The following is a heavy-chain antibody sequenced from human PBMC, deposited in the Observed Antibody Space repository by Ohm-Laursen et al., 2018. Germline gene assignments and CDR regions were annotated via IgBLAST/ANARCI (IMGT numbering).Heavy chain of an antibody. J-gene: IGHJ3*02. V-gene: IGHV3-33*01. CDR1: TLTFSNCG. D-gene: IGHD2-2*01. Sequence: SLRLSCSASTLTFSNCGMHWVRQAPGKGLEWVADIWHDGTNKKYGDSVKGRFTISRGNSKKKLYLQMNSLRAEDTAVYYCARGSCTSSASAFDMWGQGTMVTVSS. CDR3: ARGSCTSSASAFDM. CDR2: IWHDGTNK.